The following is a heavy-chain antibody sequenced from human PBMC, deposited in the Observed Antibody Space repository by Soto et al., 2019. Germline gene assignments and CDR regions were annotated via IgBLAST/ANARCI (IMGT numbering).Heavy chain of an antibody. J-gene: IGHJ3*02. CDR2: IYHTVNT. V-gene: IGHV4-59*11. D-gene: IGHD2-15*01. Sequence: XESLSLCSSVSSVSIGSHLWSWIRQAPGKGPELVGYIYHTVNTNYNPALKSRVTISMDTSENQLSLQLSSVTAADTAVYYCARLQYTVVTALDIWGQGTMVTVSS. CDR3: ARLQYTVVTALDI. CDR1: SVSIGSHL.